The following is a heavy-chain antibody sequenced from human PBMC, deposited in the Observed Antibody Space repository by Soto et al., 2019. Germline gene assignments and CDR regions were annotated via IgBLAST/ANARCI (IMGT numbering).Heavy chain of an antibody. J-gene: IGHJ6*02. CDR3: ARDSYYDFWSGYYSYYYYGMDV. D-gene: IGHD3-3*01. CDR2: IKQDGSEK. CDR1: GFTFSSYW. Sequence: PGGSLRLSCAASGFTFSSYWMSWVRQAPGKGLEWVANIKQDGSEKYYVDSVKGRFTISRDNAKNSLYLQMNSLRAEDTAVYYCARDSYYDFWSGYYSYYYYGMDVWGQGTTVTVSS. V-gene: IGHV3-7*03.